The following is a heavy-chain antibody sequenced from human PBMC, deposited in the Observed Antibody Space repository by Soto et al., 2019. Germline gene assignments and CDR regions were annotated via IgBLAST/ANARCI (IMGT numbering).Heavy chain of an antibody. CDR2: IIPIFGTA. CDR3: ARAGGHYYDSSGYHISYYYHGMDV. J-gene: IGHJ6*02. D-gene: IGHD3-22*01. CDR1: GGTFSSYA. Sequence: QVQLVQSGAEVKKPGSSVKVSCKASGGTFSSYAISWVRQAPGQGLEWMGGIIPIFGTANYAQKFQGRVTITADKSTSTDYMELSSLRSEDTAVFYCARAGGHYYDSSGYHISYYYHGMDVWGQGTTVTVSS. V-gene: IGHV1-69*06.